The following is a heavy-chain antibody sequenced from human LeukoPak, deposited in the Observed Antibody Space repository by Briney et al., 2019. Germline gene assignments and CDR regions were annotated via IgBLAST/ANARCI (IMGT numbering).Heavy chain of an antibody. Sequence: GASVKVSCKASGGTLSDYAITWVRQAPGQGLEWMGGIIPMFGTANYAQRFQGRVTLTADESTSTASMELSSLRSEDTAVYYCARADFWRFLEWLNWFDPWGQGTLVTVSS. J-gene: IGHJ5*02. CDR3: ARADFWRFLEWLNWFDP. V-gene: IGHV1-69*13. D-gene: IGHD3-3*01. CDR1: GGTLSDYA. CDR2: IIPMFGTA.